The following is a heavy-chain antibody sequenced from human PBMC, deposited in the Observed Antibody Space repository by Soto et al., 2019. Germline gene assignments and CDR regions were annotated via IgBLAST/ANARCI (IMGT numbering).Heavy chain of an antibody. J-gene: IGHJ6*02. Sequence: GGSLRLSCAASGFTFDDYAMHWVRQAPGKGLEWVSGISWNSGSIGYADSVKGRFTISRDNAKNSLYLQMNSLRVEDTAVYYCARGGGAAGTSDYSNGMDVWGQGTTVTVSS. CDR1: GFTFDDYA. CDR3: ARGGGAAGTSDYSNGMDV. V-gene: IGHV3-9*01. D-gene: IGHD6-13*01. CDR2: ISWNSGSI.